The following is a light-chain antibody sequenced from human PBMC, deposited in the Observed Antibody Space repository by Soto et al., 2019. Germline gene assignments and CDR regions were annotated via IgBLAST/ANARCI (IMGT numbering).Light chain of an antibody. J-gene: IGKJ4*01. CDR2: GVS. Sequence: EIVMTQSPDTLSVSPGERVTISCRASQSLSSHLAWYQQKPGQAPGLLIYGVSTRATGVPTRFSGSASGTEFTLSISSLLSEDFAVYYCQQYHDWPLTFGGGTKVEIK. CDR1: QSLSSH. V-gene: IGKV3-15*01. CDR3: QQYHDWPLT.